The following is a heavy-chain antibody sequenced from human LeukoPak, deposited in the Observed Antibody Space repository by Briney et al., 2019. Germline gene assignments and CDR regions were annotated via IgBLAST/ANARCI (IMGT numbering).Heavy chain of an antibody. CDR2: IYNGGGT. CDR1: GDSISGYY. J-gene: IGHJ6*02. D-gene: IGHD3-10*01. V-gene: IGHV4-59*01. CDR3: ATRPYYYGPGFHGMDV. Sequence: SETLSLTCTVSGDSISGYYWSWIRQSPGKGLEWIGYIYNGGGTKYNPSLESRVSISVDTSKNQFFLKMKSVTAADTAMYFCATRPYYYGPGFHGMDVWGQGTTVIVSS.